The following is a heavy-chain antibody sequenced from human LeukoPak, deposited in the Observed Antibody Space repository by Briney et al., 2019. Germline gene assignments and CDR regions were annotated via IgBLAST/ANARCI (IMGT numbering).Heavy chain of an antibody. CDR1: GFTFSDYY. V-gene: IGHV3-11*05. CDR3: ARDATSGSYHYFDY. D-gene: IGHD1-26*01. Sequence: GGSLRLSCAASGFTFSDYYMSWIRQAPGKGLEWVSYISSIGYTNYADSVKGRFTISGDNAKNPLYLQMNSLRAEDTAVYYCARDATSGSYHYFDYWGQGTLVTVSS. J-gene: IGHJ4*02. CDR2: ISSIGYT.